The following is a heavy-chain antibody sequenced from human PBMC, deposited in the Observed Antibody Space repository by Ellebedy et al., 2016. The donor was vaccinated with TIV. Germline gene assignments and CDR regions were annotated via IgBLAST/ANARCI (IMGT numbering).Heavy chain of an antibody. CDR2: ISYNGRA. J-gene: IGHJ6*02. CDR1: GDSISSSH. V-gene: IGHV4-59*08. D-gene: IGHD3-10*01. CDR3: ARGFKASTLVRGVVRYYYGMDV. Sequence: MPSETLSLTCTVSGDSISSSHWNWIRQPPGKGLEWIGCISYNGRANYNPSLKSRVTVSPDTSNNQFSLKLSSVTAADTAIYYCARGFKASTLVRGVVRYYYGMDVWGQGTTVTVSS.